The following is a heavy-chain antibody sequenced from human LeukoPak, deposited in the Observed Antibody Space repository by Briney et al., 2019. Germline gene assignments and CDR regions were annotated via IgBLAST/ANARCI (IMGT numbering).Heavy chain of an antibody. CDR2: ISSSSSYI. CDR1: GFTFSSYS. V-gene: IGHV3-21*01. Sequence: PGGPLRLSCAASGFTFSSYSMNWVRQAPGKGLEWVSSISSSSSYIYYADSVKGRFTISRDNAKNSLYLQMNSLRAEDTAVYYCARGITIFGSSWGQGTLVTVSS. J-gene: IGHJ5*02. CDR3: ARGITIFGSS. D-gene: IGHD3-3*01.